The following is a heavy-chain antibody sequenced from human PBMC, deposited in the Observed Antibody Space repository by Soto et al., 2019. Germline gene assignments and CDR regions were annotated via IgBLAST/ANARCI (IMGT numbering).Heavy chain of an antibody. CDR1: GFTFSSYG. CDR2: ISYDGSNK. CDR3: AKMVADYYDSSDSDY. J-gene: IGHJ4*02. Sequence: GGSLRLSWAASGFTFSSYGMHWVRQAPGKGLEWVAVISYDGSNKYYADSVKGRFTISRDNSKNTLYLQMNSLRAEDTAVYYCAKMVADYYDSSDSDYWGQGTLVTVSS. D-gene: IGHD3-22*01. V-gene: IGHV3-30*18.